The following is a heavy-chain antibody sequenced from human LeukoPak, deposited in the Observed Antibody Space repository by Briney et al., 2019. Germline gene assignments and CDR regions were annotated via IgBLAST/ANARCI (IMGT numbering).Heavy chain of an antibody. CDR1: GYTFTSYG. CDR2: INPNSGGT. Sequence: GASVKVSCKASGYTFTSYGISWVRQAPGQGLEWMGWINPNSGGTNYAQKFQGRVTMTRDTSISTAYMELSRLRSDDTAVYYCARDLRYYYGSGSYGLSDYWGQGTLVTVSS. D-gene: IGHD3-10*01. CDR3: ARDLRYYYGSGSYGLSDY. J-gene: IGHJ4*02. V-gene: IGHV1-2*02.